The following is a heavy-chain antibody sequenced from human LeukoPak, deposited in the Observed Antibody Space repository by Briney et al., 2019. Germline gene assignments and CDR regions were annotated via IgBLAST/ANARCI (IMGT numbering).Heavy chain of an antibody. D-gene: IGHD3-3*01. CDR3: ARAPRSSGYGMDV. CDR2: ITGSTGST. CDR1: GFTFSSYA. J-gene: IGHJ6*02. Sequence: GGSLRLSCAASGFTFSSYAMTWVRQPPGKGLEGVSSITGSTGSTYYADSVKGRFTISRDNAKNSLYLQMNSLRAEDTAVYYCARAPRSSGYGMDVWGQGTTVTVSS. V-gene: IGHV3-23*01.